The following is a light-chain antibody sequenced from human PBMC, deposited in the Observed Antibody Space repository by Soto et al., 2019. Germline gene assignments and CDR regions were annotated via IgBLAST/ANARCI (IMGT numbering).Light chain of an antibody. J-gene: IGLJ3*02. CDR2: NND. Sequence: QSVLTQPPSASGTPGQRVTISCSGSSSNIESHTVNWYQQLPGTAPKLLIYNNDLRPSGVPDRFSGSKSGTSASLAISGLQSEDEADYFCAAWDENLNGRGVFGGGTKVTVL. CDR3: AAWDENLNGRGV. CDR1: SSNIESHT. V-gene: IGLV1-44*01.